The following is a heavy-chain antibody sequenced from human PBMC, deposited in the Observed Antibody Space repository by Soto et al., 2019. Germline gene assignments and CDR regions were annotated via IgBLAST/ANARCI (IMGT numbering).Heavy chain of an antibody. CDR1: GGSFSGYY. V-gene: IGHV4-34*01. Sequence: SETLSLTCAVYGGSFSGYYWSWIRQPPGKGLEWIGEINHSGSTNYNPSLKSRVTISVDTSKNQFSLKLSSVTAADTAVYYCARSYDSSGYYYLDAFDIWGQGTMVTVSS. CDR3: ARSYDSSGYYYLDAFDI. CDR2: INHSGST. D-gene: IGHD3-22*01. J-gene: IGHJ3*02.